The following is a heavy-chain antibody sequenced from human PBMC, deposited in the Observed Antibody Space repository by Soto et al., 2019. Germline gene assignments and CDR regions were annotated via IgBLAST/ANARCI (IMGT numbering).Heavy chain of an antibody. CDR1: GGTFSSYT. V-gene: IGHV1-69*02. Sequence: SVKVSCKASGGTFSSYTISWVRQAPGQGLEWIGRIIPILGIANYAQKFQGRVTITADKSTSTAYMELSSLRSEDTAVYYCARGITMVRGVFPYFDYWGQGTLVTVSS. CDR3: ARGITMVRGVFPYFDY. D-gene: IGHD3-10*01. CDR2: IIPILGIA. J-gene: IGHJ4*02.